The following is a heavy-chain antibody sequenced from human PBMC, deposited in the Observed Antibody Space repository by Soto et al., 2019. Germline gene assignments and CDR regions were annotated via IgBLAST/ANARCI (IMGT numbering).Heavy chain of an antibody. CDR1: GYTFTSYG. CDR3: ARDSHPFYDSSGDYLEGY. Sequence: QVQLMQSGAEVKKPGASVKVTCKASGYTFTSYGISWVRQAPGQGLEWMGWISAYNGNTNYAQKLQGRVTMTTDTSTSTAYMELRSLRSDDTAVYYCARDSHPFYDSSGDYLEGYWGQGTLVTVSS. V-gene: IGHV1-18*01. CDR2: ISAYNGNT. D-gene: IGHD3-22*01. J-gene: IGHJ4*02.